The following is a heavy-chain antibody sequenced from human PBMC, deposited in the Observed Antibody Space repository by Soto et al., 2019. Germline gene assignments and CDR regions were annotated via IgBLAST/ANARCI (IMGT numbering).Heavy chain of an antibody. D-gene: IGHD2-8*01. CDR1: GFTFSNAW. CDR2: IKSDAYGGAI. V-gene: IGHV3-15*01. CDR3: TTTKGRLEPPTNDS. Sequence: EVQLVESGGGLVKPGGSLRLSCAGSGFTFSNAWMSWVRRAPGKGLEWVGRIKSDAYGGAIDYAAPVKGRFTISRDESKNTLFPQKNNLRAEDTAVYSCTTTKGRLEPPTNDSWGQGTPVIVSS. J-gene: IGHJ4*02.